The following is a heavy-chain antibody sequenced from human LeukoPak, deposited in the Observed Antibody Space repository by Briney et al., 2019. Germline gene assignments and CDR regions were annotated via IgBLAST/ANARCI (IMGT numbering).Heavy chain of an antibody. J-gene: IGHJ5*02. D-gene: IGHD3-3*01. CDR2: INWNGGST. CDR1: GFTFDDYG. Sequence: GGSLRLSCAASGFTFDDYGMSWVRQAPGKGLEWVSGINWNGGSTGYADSVKGRFTVSRDNAKNSLYLQMNSLRAEDAAVYYCARVYSTIFGVVRNWFDPWGQGTLVTVSS. V-gene: IGHV3-20*04. CDR3: ARVYSTIFGVVRNWFDP.